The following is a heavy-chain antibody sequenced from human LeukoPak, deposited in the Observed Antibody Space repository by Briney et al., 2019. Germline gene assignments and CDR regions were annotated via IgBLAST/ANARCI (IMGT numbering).Heavy chain of an antibody. CDR1: GFTFSSYA. Sequence: PGGSLRLSCAASGFTFSSYAMTWVRQAPGKGLEWVSTISGSGGSTYSADSVKGRFTISKDNSVNTLYLQINGLRAEDTAVYYCAKEPVITVTTYSRHFDYWGQGTLVTVSS. CDR2: ISGSGGST. CDR3: AKEPVITVTTYSRHFDY. D-gene: IGHD4-17*01. J-gene: IGHJ4*02. V-gene: IGHV3-23*01.